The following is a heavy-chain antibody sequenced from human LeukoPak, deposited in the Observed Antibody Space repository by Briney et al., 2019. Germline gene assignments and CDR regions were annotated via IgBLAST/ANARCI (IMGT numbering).Heavy chain of an antibody. V-gene: IGHV4-30-4*08. CDR1: GGSVSSGDAY. CDR2: IYYSGTA. CDR3: ATLSYSISSCWFNP. D-gene: IGHD6-6*01. Sequence: SQSLSLTCTVAGGSVSSGDAYWSWIRQPPGKGLEWSRYIYYSGTAHYNPSPKSRDTTTVHTSKNQCSLRLSSVAAADTAVYCWATLSYSISSCWFNPWGKGTPVTVSS. J-gene: IGHJ5*02.